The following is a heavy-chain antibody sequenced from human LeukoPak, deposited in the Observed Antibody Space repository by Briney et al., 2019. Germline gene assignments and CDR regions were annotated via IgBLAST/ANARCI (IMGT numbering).Heavy chain of an antibody. J-gene: IGHJ4*02. Sequence: GGSLRLSCTASGFTFNNAWISWVRQAPGKGLEWVGRIKSKTDGGTTDYAAPVKGRFTISRDDSKNTLYLQMNSLKTEDTAVYYCTTEYSGYDLIDYWGQGTLVTVSS. CDR3: TTEYSGYDLIDY. V-gene: IGHV3-15*01. CDR2: IKSKTDGGTT. CDR1: GFTFNNAW. D-gene: IGHD5-12*01.